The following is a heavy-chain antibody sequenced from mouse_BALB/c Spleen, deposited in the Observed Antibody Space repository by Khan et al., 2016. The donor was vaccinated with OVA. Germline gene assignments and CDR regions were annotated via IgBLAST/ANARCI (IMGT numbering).Heavy chain of an antibody. J-gene: IGHJ2*02. CDR3: AKEITSLFDY. V-gene: IGHV9-3*02. Sequence: IQLVQSGPELKKPGETVKISCKASGYTFTNYGMNWLKQAPGKGFKWMGWINTNTGEPTYAEEFKGRFAFSLETSANTAYLQINNLKNEDTATYFCAKEITSLFDYWGQGTSLTVSS. CDR2: INTNTGEP. D-gene: IGHD1-1*01. CDR1: GYTFTNYG.